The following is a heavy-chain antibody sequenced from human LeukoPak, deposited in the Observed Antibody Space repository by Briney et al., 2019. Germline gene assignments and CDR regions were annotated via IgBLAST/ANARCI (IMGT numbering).Heavy chain of an antibody. V-gene: IGHV3-48*01. D-gene: IGHD3-22*01. CDR2: ISSGSSTI. J-gene: IGHJ6*03. Sequence: GSLRLSCAASGFTFSSYSMNWVRQAPGKGLEWVSYISSGSSTIYYADSVKGRFTISRDNAKNSLYLQMNSLRAEDTAVYYCARALGSSGNYWSYYYYMDVWGKGTTVTVSS. CDR1: GFTFSSYS. CDR3: ARALGSSGNYWSYYYYMDV.